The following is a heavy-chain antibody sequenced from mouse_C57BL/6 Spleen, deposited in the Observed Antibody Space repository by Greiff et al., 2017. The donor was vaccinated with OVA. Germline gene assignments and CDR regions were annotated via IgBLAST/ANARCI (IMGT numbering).Heavy chain of an antibody. CDR3: AREAAQAWFAY. D-gene: IGHD6-1*01. J-gene: IGHJ3*01. CDR1: GYTFTSYW. Sequence: QVHVKQSGAELAKPGASVKLSCKASGYTFTSYWMHWVKQRPGQGLEWIGYINPSSGYTKYNQKFKDKATLTADKSSSTAYMQLSSLTYEDSAVYYCAREAAQAWFAYWGQGTLVTVSA. CDR2: INPSSGYT. V-gene: IGHV1-7*01.